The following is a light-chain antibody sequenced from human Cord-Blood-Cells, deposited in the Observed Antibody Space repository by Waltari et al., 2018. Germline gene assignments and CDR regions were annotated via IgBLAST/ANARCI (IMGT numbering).Light chain of an antibody. CDR3: QQYNSYSYT. J-gene: IGKJ2*01. CDR2: DAS. V-gene: IGKV1-5*01. Sequence: DIQMTQSPSTLSASVGDRVTITCRASQSISSWLAWYQQKPGKAPKLLIYDASSLKSGVPSRFSVSGSGTEFTLTISSLQPDDFATYYCQQYNSYSYTFGQGTKLEIK. CDR1: QSISSW.